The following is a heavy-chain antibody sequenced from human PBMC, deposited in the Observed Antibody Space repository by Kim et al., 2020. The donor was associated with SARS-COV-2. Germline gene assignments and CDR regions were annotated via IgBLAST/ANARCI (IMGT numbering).Heavy chain of an antibody. CDR3: ARDIVGATPDPNWFDP. J-gene: IGHJ5*02. CDR1: GFTFSSYR. D-gene: IGHD1-26*01. Sequence: GGSLRLSCAASGFTFSSYRMSWVRQAPGKGLEWVANIKQDGSEKYYVDSVKGRFTISRDNAKNSLYLQMNSLRAEDTAVYYCARDIVGATPDPNWFDPWGQGALVTVSS. CDR2: IKQDGSEK. V-gene: IGHV3-7*01.